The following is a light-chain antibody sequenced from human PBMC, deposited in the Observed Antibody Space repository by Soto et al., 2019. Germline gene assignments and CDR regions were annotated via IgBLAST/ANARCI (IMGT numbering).Light chain of an antibody. Sequence: QSVLTNPPSVSATPGQKVTISCSGSSAHIGGDSVSWNQQLPGTPPQPLIYDDNQRPSGIPHRFSGSKSGTSATLGISGFQTGDEADYYCGSWDSSLSAYVFGTGTHVT. V-gene: IGLV1-51*01. CDR1: SAHIGGDS. CDR3: GSWDSSLSAYV. CDR2: DDN. J-gene: IGLJ1*01.